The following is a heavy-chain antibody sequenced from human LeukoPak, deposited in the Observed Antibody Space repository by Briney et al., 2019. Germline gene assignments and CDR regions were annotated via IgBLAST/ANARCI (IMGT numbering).Heavy chain of an antibody. CDR3: AKDETPNTGVVIISYFDY. CDR1: GFTFSSYA. CDR2: ISGSGGST. V-gene: IGHV3-23*01. Sequence: PGGSLRPSCAASGFTFSSYAMSWVRQAPGKGLEWVSAISGSGGSTYYADSVKGRFTISRDNSKKTLYLQMNSLRAEDTAVYYCAKDETPNTGVVIISYFDYWGQGTLVTVSS. J-gene: IGHJ4*02. D-gene: IGHD3-3*01.